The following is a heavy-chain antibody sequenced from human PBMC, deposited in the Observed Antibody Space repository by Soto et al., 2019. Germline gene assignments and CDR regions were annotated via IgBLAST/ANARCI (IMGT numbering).Heavy chain of an antibody. CDR2: VYYRGRS. D-gene: IGHD4-17*01. CDR1: GGSVTNSSYY. CDR3: VSQRTTVPTQAYFDY. J-gene: IGHJ4*02. V-gene: IGHV4-39*01. Sequence: SETLSVTCTVSGGSVTNSSYYWGWIRQSPGKGLGWIGSVYYRGRSYSKSSVKSRVTISVDTSKNRFSLSLNSVTASDTAVYFCVSQRTTVPTQAYFDYWGPGALVTVSS.